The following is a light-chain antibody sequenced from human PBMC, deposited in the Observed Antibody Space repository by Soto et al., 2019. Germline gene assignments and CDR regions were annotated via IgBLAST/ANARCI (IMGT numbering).Light chain of an antibody. CDR2: GAS. V-gene: IGKV3-15*01. Sequence: MTQSPATLSVSLGDRATLSCRASQSVHSNLAWYQQKPGQAPKHLIYGASTRATGIPARFSGGGSGTEFTLTISSLQSEDVAVYYCQNYNSAPLTFGRGTKVDIK. CDR3: QNYNSAPLT. J-gene: IGKJ4*01. CDR1: QSVHSN.